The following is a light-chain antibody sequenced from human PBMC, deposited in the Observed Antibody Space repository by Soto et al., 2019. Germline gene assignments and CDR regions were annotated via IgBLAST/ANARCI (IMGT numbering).Light chain of an antibody. V-gene: IGKV1-39*01. J-gene: IGKJ4*01. CDR2: AAS. CDR3: QQSYSAPLT. Sequence: DIQMTQSPSSLSASVGDRVTITCRASQYINTYLNWYQQKPGKAPKLLMYAASTLQSGVPSRFSGSGSGTDFTLTISSLQPEDFATYYCQQSYSAPLTLGGGTKVDIK. CDR1: QYINTY.